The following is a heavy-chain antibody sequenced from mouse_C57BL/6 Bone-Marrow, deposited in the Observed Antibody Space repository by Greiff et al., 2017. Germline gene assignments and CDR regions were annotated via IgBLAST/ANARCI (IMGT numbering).Heavy chain of an antibody. D-gene: IGHD4-1*01. CDR1: GYAFTNYL. J-gene: IGHJ2*01. CDR3: ARRDWDVVDY. CDR2: INPGSGGT. V-gene: IGHV1-54*01. Sequence: VQLQQSGAELVRPGTSVKVSCKASGYAFTNYLIEWVKQRPGQGLEWIGVINPGSGGTNYNEKFKGKGTLTADKSPSTAYMQLSSLTSEDSAVYFCARRDWDVVDYWGQGTTLTVSS.